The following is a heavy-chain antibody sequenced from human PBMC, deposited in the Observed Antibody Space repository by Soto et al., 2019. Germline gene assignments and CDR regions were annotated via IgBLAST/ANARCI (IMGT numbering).Heavy chain of an antibody. CDR1: GFSLNTRGVG. CDR3: AHNNYYGSGSVY. D-gene: IGHD3-10*01. Sequence: QITLKESGPTLVKPTQTLTLTCAFSGFSLNTRGVGVGWTLHPPGKALECLEFIYWDNDKRSSPSLKSRLTIPKDTPKNHVVLMMTDMDPVDTATYYCAHNNYYGSGSVYWGQGTLITVSS. V-gene: IGHV2-5*02. J-gene: IGHJ4*02. CDR2: IYWDNDK.